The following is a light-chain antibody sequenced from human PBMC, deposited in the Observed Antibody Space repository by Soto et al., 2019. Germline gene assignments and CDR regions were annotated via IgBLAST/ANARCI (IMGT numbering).Light chain of an antibody. CDR2: SAN. V-gene: IGLV8-61*01. J-gene: IGLJ1*01. CDR1: SGSVSTASY. Sequence: QTVVTQEPSFSVSPGGTVTLTCGLTSGSVSTASYASWYQQTPGRTPRLLIHSANNRSSGVPDRFSGAILGNKAALTITGAQTDDESAYYCMLYMGSGIYVFGPGTKLTVL. CDR3: MLYMGSGIYV.